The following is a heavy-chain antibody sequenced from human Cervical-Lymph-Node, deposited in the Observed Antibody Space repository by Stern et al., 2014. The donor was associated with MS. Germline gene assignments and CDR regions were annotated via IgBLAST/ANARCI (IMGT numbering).Heavy chain of an antibody. D-gene: IGHD3-3*01. CDR1: GYIFTGYY. Sequence: QVKLVQSGAEVKKPGASVKVSCKTSGYIFTGYYIHWVRQAPGQGLEGMAWINPNTGGTKYAQKFQGRVTMSRDTSISTAYVELSSLTSDDTAVYYCARDQRGITIFGVVTDYYYLGMDVWGQGTTVTVSS. V-gene: IGHV1-2*02. J-gene: IGHJ6*02. CDR2: INPNTGGT. CDR3: ARDQRGITIFGVVTDYYYLGMDV.